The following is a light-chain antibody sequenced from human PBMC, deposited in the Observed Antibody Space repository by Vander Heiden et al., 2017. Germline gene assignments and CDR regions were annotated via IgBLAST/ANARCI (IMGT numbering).Light chain of an antibody. CDR1: QLGDKY. Sequence: SYDLTQPPSVSVSPGQPASIPCSGDQLGDKYACWYQQKPGQFPVLVIYQDSKRAAGIPERFSGSNAGNTATLTSSGTQAMDEADYDGQAWDSSIVFGGGTNLTVL. CDR3: QAWDSSIV. CDR2: QDS. V-gene: IGLV3-1*01. J-gene: IGLJ2*01.